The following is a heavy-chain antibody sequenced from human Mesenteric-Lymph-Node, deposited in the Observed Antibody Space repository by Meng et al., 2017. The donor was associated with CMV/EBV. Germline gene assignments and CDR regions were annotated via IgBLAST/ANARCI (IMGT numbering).Heavy chain of an antibody. CDR1: GFTFSSYA. D-gene: IGHD3/OR15-3a*01. CDR3: ANDGFGPASEGEHYFYYGMDV. V-gene: IGHV3-30*04. J-gene: IGHJ6*02. Sequence: GESLKISCAASGFTFSSYAMHWVRQAPGKGLEWVAVISYDGSNKYYADSVKGQFTISRDNSKNTLYLQMNSLRAEDTGVYYCANDGFGPASEGEHYFYYGMDVWGQGTTVTVSS. CDR2: ISYDGSNK.